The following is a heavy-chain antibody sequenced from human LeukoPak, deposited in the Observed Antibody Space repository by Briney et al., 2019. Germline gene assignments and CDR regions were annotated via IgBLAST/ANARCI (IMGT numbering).Heavy chain of an antibody. J-gene: IGHJ4*02. CDR2: ISSSGSTI. V-gene: IGHV3-11*04. CDR3: ASGMIEFDY. D-gene: IGHD1-14*01. Sequence: GGSLRLSCAASGFTFSDYYMSWIRQAPGKGLEWVSYISSSGSTIYYADSVKGRFIISRDNAKNSVYLQMNILRVEDTAVYYCASGMIEFDYWGQGTLVTVSS. CDR1: GFTFSDYY.